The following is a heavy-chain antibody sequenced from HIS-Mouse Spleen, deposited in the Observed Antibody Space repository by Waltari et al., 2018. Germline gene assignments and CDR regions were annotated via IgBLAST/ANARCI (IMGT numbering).Heavy chain of an antibody. D-gene: IGHD6-13*01. Sequence: EVQLVESGGGLVKPGGSLRLSCAASGFTFSSFSMNWFRPAPGKGLEWVSSISSSSSYIYYADSVKGRFTISRDNAKNSLYLQMNSLRAEDTAVYYCARAGIAAAYYFDYWGQGTLVTVSS. CDR1: GFTFSSFS. V-gene: IGHV3-21*01. CDR3: ARAGIAAAYYFDY. CDR2: ISSSSSYI. J-gene: IGHJ4*02.